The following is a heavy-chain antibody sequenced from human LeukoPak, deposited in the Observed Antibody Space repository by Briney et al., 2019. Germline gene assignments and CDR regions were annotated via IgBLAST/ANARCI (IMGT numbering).Heavy chain of an antibody. CDR2: INPNSGGT. J-gene: IGHJ4*02. V-gene: IGHV1-2*02. CDR1: GGTFSSYA. D-gene: IGHD5-18*01. CDR3: ASSYSYGSTHFDY. Sequence: ASVKVSCKASGGTFSSYAISWVRQAPGQGLEWMGWINPNSGGTNYAQKFQGRVTMTRDTSISTAYMELSRLRSDDTAVYYCASSYSYGSTHFDYWGQGTLVTVSS.